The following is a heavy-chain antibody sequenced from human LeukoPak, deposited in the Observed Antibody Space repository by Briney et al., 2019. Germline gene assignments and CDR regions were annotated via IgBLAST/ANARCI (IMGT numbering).Heavy chain of an antibody. V-gene: IGHV4-59*01. Sequence: PSETLSLTCTVSGGSISSYYWSWIRQPPGKGLEWIGYIYYSGSTNYNPSLKSRVTISVDTSKNQFSLKLSSVPAADTAVYYCARAEWLRLGAFDIWGQGTMVTVSS. CDR2: IYYSGST. CDR1: GGSISSYY. CDR3: ARAEWLRLGAFDI. J-gene: IGHJ3*02. D-gene: IGHD5-12*01.